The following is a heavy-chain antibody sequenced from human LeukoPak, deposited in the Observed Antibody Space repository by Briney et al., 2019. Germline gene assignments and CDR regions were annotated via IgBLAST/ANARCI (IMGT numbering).Heavy chain of an antibody. CDR1: GDSISGYF. CDR2: IYSSGTT. V-gene: IGHV4-4*07. D-gene: IGHD2-2*02. CDR3: ATGFYIDKTYFYFDN. J-gene: IGHJ4*02. Sequence: SETLSLTCSVSGDSISGYFWSWIRQPAGKGLEWIGRIYSSGTTYYNPSLKSRVTLSVDTSNNQFSLNLRSMTAADTAVYYCATGFYIDKTYFYFDNWGQGTVVTVSS.